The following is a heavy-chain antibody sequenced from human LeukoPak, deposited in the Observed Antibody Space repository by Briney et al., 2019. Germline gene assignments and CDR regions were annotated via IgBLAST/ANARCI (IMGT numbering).Heavy chain of an antibody. CDR2: ISGSGGST. CDR3: AKDYYDSSGYYYGRDAFDI. J-gene: IGHJ3*02. CDR1: GFTFSSYA. V-gene: IGHV3-23*01. Sequence: PGGSLRLSCAASGFTFSSYAMSWVRQAPGKGLEWVSAISGSGGSTYYADSVKGRFTISRDNSKNTLYLQMNSLRAEDTAVYYCAKDYYDSSGYYYGRDAFDIWGQGTMVTVSS. D-gene: IGHD3-22*01.